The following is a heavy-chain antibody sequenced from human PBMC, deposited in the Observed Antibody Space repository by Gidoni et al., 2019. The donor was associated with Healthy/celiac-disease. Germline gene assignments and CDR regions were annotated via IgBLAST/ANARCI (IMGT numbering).Heavy chain of an antibody. Sequence: QVQLVQSGAEVTKPGSSVKVSCKASGGPFSSYAISGVRQAPGQGLEWMGGIIPLFGTANYAQKFQGRVTITADESTSTAYMELSSLRSEDTAVEYCASPRGLGSSCYDFSYYYYGMDVWGKGTTVTVSS. CDR2: IIPLFGTA. V-gene: IGHV1-69*01. D-gene: IGHD5-12*01. J-gene: IGHJ6*04. CDR1: GGPFSSYA. CDR3: ASPRGLGSSCYDFSYYYYGMDV.